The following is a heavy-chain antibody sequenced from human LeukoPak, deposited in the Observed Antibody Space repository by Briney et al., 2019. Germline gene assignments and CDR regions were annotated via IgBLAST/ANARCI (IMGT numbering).Heavy chain of an antibody. CDR3: ARDQSPFKADAFDI. J-gene: IGHJ3*02. V-gene: IGHV1-69*04. Sequence: ASVKVSCKASGYTFTSYGISWVRQAPGQGLEWMGRIIPILGIANYAQKFQGRVTITADKSTSTAYMELSSLRSDDTAVYYCARDQSPFKADAFDIWGQGTMVTVSS. CDR2: IIPILGIA. CDR1: GYTFTSYG.